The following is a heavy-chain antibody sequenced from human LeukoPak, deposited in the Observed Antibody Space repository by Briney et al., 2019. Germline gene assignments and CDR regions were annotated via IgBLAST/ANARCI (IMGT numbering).Heavy chain of an antibody. Sequence: GESLKISFKGSGYSFTKYWIGWVRPMPGKGREWMGIIYPGDSDTRYSPSFQGQVIISADKSISTAYLQWSSLKASDSAMYYCAKGGVTVAEWFDPWGQGTLVTVSS. J-gene: IGHJ5*02. CDR3: AKGGVTVAEWFDP. D-gene: IGHD6-19*01. CDR1: GYSFTKYW. V-gene: IGHV5-51*01. CDR2: IYPGDSDT.